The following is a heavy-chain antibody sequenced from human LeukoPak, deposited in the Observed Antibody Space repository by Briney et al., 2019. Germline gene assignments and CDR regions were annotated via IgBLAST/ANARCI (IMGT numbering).Heavy chain of an antibody. V-gene: IGHV4-39*01. D-gene: IGHD3-22*01. CDR1: GGSISSSSYY. Sequence: PSETLSLTCTVSGGSISSSSYYWGWIRQPPGKGLEWIGSIYNSGSTYYNPSLKSRVTISVDTSKNQFSLKLSSVTAADTAVHFCARREYYDSSGYRWGRGTLVTVSS. CDR3: ARREYYDSSGYR. CDR2: IYNSGST. J-gene: IGHJ4*02.